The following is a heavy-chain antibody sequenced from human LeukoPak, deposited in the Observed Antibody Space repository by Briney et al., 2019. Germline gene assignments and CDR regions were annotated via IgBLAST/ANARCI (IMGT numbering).Heavy chain of an antibody. D-gene: IGHD2-2*01. CDR3: ARYCASTSCSGSTGYYYGMDV. CDR2: VAHGGGNT. V-gene: IGHV3-23*01. Sequence: GGSLRLSCAASGFSFSTYGLHWVRQAPGKGLEWVSLVAHGGGNTLYADSVKGRCTISRDNSKNTLYLQMASLRAEDTALYYCARYCASTSCSGSTGYYYGMDVWGLGTTVTVSS. CDR1: GFSFSTYG. J-gene: IGHJ6*02.